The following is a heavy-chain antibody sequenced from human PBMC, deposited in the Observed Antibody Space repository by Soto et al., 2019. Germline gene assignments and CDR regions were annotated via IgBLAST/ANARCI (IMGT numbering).Heavy chain of an antibody. CDR1: GYSFAGYW. CDR2: IDPSDSQT. D-gene: IGHD3-22*01. Sequence: RGESLKISCKGSGYSFAGYWITWVRQKPGKGLEWMGRIDPSDSQTYYSPSFRGHVTISVTKSITTVFLQWSSLRASDTAMYYCARQIYDSDTGPNFQYYLDHWGQGTLVTVSS. CDR3: ARQIYDSDTGPNFQYYLDH. V-gene: IGHV5-10-1*01. J-gene: IGHJ4*02.